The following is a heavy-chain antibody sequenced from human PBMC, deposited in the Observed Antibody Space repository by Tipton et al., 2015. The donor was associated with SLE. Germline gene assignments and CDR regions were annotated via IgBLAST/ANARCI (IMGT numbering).Heavy chain of an antibody. CDR3: ARRSSGWRPAGWFDP. D-gene: IGHD6-19*01. J-gene: IGHJ5*02. CDR1: GGSISSSSYY. Sequence: TLSLTCTVSGGSISSSSYYWGWIRQPPGKGLEWIGSIYYSGSTYYNPSLKSRVTISVDTSKNQFSLKLSSVTAADTAVYYCARRSSGWRPAGWFDPWGQGTLVTVSS. V-gene: IGHV4-39*07. CDR2: IYYSGST.